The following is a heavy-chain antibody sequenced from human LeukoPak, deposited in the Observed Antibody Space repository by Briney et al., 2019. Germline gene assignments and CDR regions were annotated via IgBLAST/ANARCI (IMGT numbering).Heavy chain of an antibody. CDR1: GGSISSGGYY. CDR2: IYYSGST. D-gene: IGHD6-13*01. Sequence: SETLSLTCTVSGGSISSGGYYWSWIRQHPGKGLEWIGYIYYSGSTYYNPSLKSRVTISVDTSKNQFSLKLSSVTAADTAVYYCARAGGGSSSTYYYGMDVWGQGTTVTVSS. CDR3: ARAGGGSSSTYYYGMDV. V-gene: IGHV4-31*03. J-gene: IGHJ6*02.